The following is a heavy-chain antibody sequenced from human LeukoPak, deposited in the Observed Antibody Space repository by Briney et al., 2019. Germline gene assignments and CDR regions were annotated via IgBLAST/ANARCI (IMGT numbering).Heavy chain of an antibody. CDR1: GFTFSSYS. CDR2: ISSSSSYI. V-gene: IGHV3-21*01. D-gene: IGHD6-19*01. Sequence: GGSLRLSCAASGFTFSSYSMNWVRQAPGKGLEWVSSISSSSSYIYYADSVKGRFTISRDNAKNSLYLQMNSLRAEDTAVYYCARPKYSSGWYFDYWGQGTLVTVSS. J-gene: IGHJ4*02. CDR3: ARPKYSSGWYFDY.